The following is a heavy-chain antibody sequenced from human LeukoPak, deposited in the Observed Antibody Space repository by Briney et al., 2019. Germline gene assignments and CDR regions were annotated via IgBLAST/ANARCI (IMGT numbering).Heavy chain of an antibody. J-gene: IGHJ4*02. Sequence: PGGSLRLSCAASGFTFSNAWMSWVRQAPGKGLEWVGRIKSKTDGGTTDYAAPVKGRFTISRDDSKNTLYLQMNSLKTEDTAVYYCTTVYLVRGVIMDFDYWGQGTLVTVSS. D-gene: IGHD3-10*01. CDR1: GFTFSNAW. CDR2: IKSKTDGGTT. CDR3: TTVYLVRGVIMDFDY. V-gene: IGHV3-15*01.